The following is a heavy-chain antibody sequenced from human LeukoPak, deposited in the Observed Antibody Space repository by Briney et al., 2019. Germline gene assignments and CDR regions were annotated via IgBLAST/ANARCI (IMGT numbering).Heavy chain of an antibody. CDR1: GYTFTSYY. CDR2: IIPILGIA. V-gene: IGHV1-69*04. D-gene: IGHD4-17*01. Sequence: GASVKVSCKASGYTFTSYYMHWVRQAPGQGLEWMGRIIPILGIANYAQKFQGRVTITADKSTSTAYMELSSLRSEDTAVYYCARGLTVGYGDYQPALSWGQGTLVTVSS. J-gene: IGHJ4*02. CDR3: ARGLTVGYGDYQPALS.